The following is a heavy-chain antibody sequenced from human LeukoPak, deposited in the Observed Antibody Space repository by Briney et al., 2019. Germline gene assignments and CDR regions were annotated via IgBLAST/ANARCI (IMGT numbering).Heavy chain of an antibody. J-gene: IGHJ5*02. V-gene: IGHV4-59*01. D-gene: IGHD6-13*01. CDR1: GGSISSYY. Sequence: PSETLSLTCTVSGGSISSYYWSWIRQPPGKGLEWIGYIYYSGSTNYNPSLKSRVTISVDTSKNQFSLKLSSVTAADTAVYYCARKYSSSWYYQDWFDPWGQGTLVTVSS. CDR2: IYYSGST. CDR3: ARKYSSSWYYQDWFDP.